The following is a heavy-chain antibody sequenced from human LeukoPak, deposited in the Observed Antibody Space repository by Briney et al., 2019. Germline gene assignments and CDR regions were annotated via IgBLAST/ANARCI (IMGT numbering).Heavy chain of an antibody. CDR2: INPNSGGT. Sequence: ASVKVSCKASGYTFTGYYMHWVRQAPGQGLEWMGWINPNSGGTNYAQKFQGRVTMTRDTSISTAYMELSRLRSDDTAVYYCARGPFWSERSSTDYWGQGTLVTVSS. D-gene: IGHD3-3*01. J-gene: IGHJ4*02. CDR3: ARGPFWSERSSTDY. V-gene: IGHV1-2*02. CDR1: GYTFTGYY.